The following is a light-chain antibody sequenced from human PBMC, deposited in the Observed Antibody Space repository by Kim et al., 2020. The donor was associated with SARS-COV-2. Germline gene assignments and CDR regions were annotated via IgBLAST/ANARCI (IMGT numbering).Light chain of an antibody. CDR1: SSDVGGYNY. V-gene: IGLV2-14*04. CDR2: DVS. J-gene: IGLJ3*02. Sequence: GQSYTISCTGTSSDVGGYNYVSWYQEHPGKAPKLMIYDVSKRPSGVSDRFSGSMSGNTASLTISGLQAEDEADYYCSSYTTSNTLLFGGGTQLTVL. CDR3: SSYTTSNTLL.